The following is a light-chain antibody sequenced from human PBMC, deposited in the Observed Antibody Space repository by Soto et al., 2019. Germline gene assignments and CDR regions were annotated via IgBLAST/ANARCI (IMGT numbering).Light chain of an antibody. J-gene: IGKJ5*01. Sequence: DIQMTQSPSSLCASIGDRVTLTCQASQNITNNLSWYQQKPGKAPNLLIYHASKLAKGVTSRFSGSGSGTDFSFIITSLQREDLATYYCQQYYGLPPLTVGQGTRLEIK. CDR2: HAS. CDR1: QNITNN. V-gene: IGKV1-33*01. CDR3: QQYYGLPPLT.